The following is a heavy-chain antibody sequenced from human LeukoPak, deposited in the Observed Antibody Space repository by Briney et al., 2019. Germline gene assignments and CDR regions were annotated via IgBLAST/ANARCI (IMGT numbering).Heavy chain of an antibody. J-gene: IGHJ3*02. CDR3: ARDAALMVRGVIHDAFDI. Sequence: PSETLSLTCTVSGGSISSYYWSWIRQPPGKGLEWIGYIYYSGSTNYNPSLKSRVTISVDTSKNQFSLKLSSVTAADTAVYYCARDAALMVRGVIHDAFDIWGQGTMVTVSS. D-gene: IGHD3-10*01. CDR1: GGSISSYY. V-gene: IGHV4-59*01. CDR2: IYYSGST.